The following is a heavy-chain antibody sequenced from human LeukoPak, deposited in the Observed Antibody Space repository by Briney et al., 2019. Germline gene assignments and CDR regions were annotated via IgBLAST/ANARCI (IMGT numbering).Heavy chain of an antibody. Sequence: PGGSLRLSCSASGFTFSSYAMLWVRQAPGKGREYVSAFSCNGGSTYYADSVKGRFTISRDNSKNTLYLQMSSLRAEDTAVYYCVKGNSGYVRRYFDYWGQGTLVTVSS. D-gene: IGHD5-12*01. CDR3: VKGNSGYVRRYFDY. V-gene: IGHV3-64D*06. CDR1: GFTFSSYA. J-gene: IGHJ4*02. CDR2: FSCNGGST.